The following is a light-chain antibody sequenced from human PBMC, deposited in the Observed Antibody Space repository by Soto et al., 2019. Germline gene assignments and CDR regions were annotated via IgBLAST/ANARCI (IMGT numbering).Light chain of an antibody. V-gene: IGLV1-40*01. CDR2: GNS. CDR1: SSNIGTGYG. J-gene: IGLJ1*01. CDR3: QSYDSSLSVLYV. Sequence: VLTQPPSVSGAPGQRVTISCTGSSSNIGTGYGVHWYQQLPGTAPKLLIYGNSNRPSGVPDRFSGSKSGTSASLAITGLQAEDEADYYCQSYDSSLSVLYVFGTGTKVTVL.